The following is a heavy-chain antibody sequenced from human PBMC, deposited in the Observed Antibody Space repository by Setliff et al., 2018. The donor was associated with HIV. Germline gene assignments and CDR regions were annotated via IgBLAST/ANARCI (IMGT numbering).Heavy chain of an antibody. J-gene: IGHJ3*02. CDR3: ARDTYIDYGDYYFNRAFDI. V-gene: IGHV4-59*01. Sequence: SETLSLTCTVSGGSMSNYYWSWIRQPPGKGLEWIGQIYDSGSTNYNPSLKSRVTISVDTSKNQFSLKLSSVTAADTAVYYCARDTYIDYGDYYFNRAFDIWGQGTRVTVSS. D-gene: IGHD4-17*01. CDR1: GGSMSNYY. CDR2: IYDSGST.